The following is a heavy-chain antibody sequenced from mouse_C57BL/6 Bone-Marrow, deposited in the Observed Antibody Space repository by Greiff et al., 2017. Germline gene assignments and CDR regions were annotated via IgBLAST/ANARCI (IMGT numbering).Heavy chain of an antibody. D-gene: IGHD1-2*01. V-gene: IGHV3-6*02. CDR2: ISYDGSN. J-gene: IGHJ1*01. Sequence: EVKLVESGPGLVKPSQSLSLTCSVTGYSITSGYYWNWIRQFPGNKLEWMGYISYDGSNNYNPSLKKRISITGDTSMNQFFLKLNSVTTEDTATYYCTRDLGTATWDFDVWGAGTTVTVSS. CDR1: GYSITSGYY. CDR3: TRDLGTATWDFDV.